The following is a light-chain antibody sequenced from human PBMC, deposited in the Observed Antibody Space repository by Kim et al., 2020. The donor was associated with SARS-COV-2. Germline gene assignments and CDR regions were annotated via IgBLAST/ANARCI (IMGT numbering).Light chain of an antibody. J-gene: IGKJ4*01. CDR1: QDINNR. CDR3: LEHTSYPLT. Sequence: DIQMTQSPSAMSASVGDRVTITCRASQDINNRLAWFQLKPGTVPKRLIYDASSLQSGVPSRFSGSGSGTEFTLTISSLQPEDSATYYCLEHTSYPLTFGGGTKVDIK. V-gene: IGKV1-17*03. CDR2: DAS.